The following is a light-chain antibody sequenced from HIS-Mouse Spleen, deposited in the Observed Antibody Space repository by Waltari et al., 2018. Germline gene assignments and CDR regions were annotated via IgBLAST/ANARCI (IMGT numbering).Light chain of an antibody. Sequence: EIVLTQSPATLSLSPGERATLSCRASQSVSSHLAWYQQKPGQAPRLLIYDASNRATGIPARFSGSGSGTDFTLTIRSLEPEDFAVYYCQQRSNWPITFGQGTRLEIK. CDR3: QQRSNWPIT. CDR2: DAS. J-gene: IGKJ5*01. V-gene: IGKV3-11*01. CDR1: QSVSSH.